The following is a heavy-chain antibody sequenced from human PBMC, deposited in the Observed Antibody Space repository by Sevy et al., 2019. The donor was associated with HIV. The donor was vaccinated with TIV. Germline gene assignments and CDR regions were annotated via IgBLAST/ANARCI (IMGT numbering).Heavy chain of an antibody. CDR3: ARSKVGVGDAFDI. J-gene: IGHJ3*02. V-gene: IGHV3-74*01. CDR1: GFTFSSHW. CDR2: FNYDGSYT. Sequence: GGSLRLSCAASGFTFSSHWMQWVRQAPGKGLVWVSRFNYDGSYTNYADSVKGRFTISRDNAKSTLYLQMNSLRAEDTALYYCARSKVGVGDAFDIWGQGTMVTVSS. D-gene: IGHD3-16*01.